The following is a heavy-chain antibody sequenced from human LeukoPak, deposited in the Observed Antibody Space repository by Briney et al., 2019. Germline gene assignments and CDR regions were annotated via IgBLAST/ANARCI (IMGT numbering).Heavy chain of an antibody. V-gene: IGHV1-69*01. CDR2: IIPIFGTA. J-gene: IGHJ4*02. CDR3: ARDPVRDQWLAEDY. CDR1: GGTFSSYA. D-gene: IGHD6-19*01. Sequence: GSSVKVSCKASGGTFSSYAISWVRQAPGQGLEWMGGIIPIFGTANYAQKFQGRVTITADESTSTAYMELSSLRSEDTAVYYCARDPVRDQWLAEDYWGQGTLVTVSS.